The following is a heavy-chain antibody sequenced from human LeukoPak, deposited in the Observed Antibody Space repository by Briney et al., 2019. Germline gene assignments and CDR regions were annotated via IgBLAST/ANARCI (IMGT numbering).Heavy chain of an antibody. Sequence: ASVKVSCKASVYTFTGYYMHWVRQAPGQRLEWMGWINPNSGGTNYAQKFQGSVTMTRDTFISTAYMELSRLRSDDTAVYYCARLVRGVDYYYYMDVWGKGTTVTISS. CDR1: VYTFTGYY. D-gene: IGHD3-10*01. CDR2: INPNSGGT. CDR3: ARLVRGVDYYYYMDV. J-gene: IGHJ6*03. V-gene: IGHV1-2*02.